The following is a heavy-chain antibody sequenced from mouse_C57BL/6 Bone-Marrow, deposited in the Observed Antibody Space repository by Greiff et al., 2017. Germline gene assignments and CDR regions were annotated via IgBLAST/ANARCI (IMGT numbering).Heavy chain of an antibody. CDR1: GYTFTSYW. CDR3: SSFDGNYFDF. CDR2: IYPGSGST. D-gene: IGHD2-3*01. J-gene: IGHJ2*01. Sequence: QVQLQQPGAELVKPGASVKMSCKASGYTFTSYWITWVKQRPGQGLEWIGDIYPGSGSTNYNEKFKSKATLTVDTSSNTAYLQLSSLTSEDTAVYYCSSFDGNYFDFWGQGTPLTVAS. V-gene: IGHV1-55*01.